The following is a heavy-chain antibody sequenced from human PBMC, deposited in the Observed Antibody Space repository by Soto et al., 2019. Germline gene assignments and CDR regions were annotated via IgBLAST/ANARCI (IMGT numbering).Heavy chain of an antibody. CDR2: IKSKADGGTT. CDR1: GFPFSEAW. D-gene: IGHD2-15*01. CDR3: TKVLGYCSGGNCFTFDY. V-gene: IGHV3-15*01. J-gene: IGHJ4*02. Sequence: GGSLRLSCAASGFPFSEAWMSWVRQVPGKGLEWVGRIKSKADGGTTDYAAPVKGRFTISSDDSSNTLYLQMNSLKTEDIAVYYCTKVLGYCSGGNCFTFDYWGQGAVVTVSS.